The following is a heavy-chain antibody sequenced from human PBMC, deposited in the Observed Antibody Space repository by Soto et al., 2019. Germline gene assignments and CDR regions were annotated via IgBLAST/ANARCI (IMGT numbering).Heavy chain of an antibody. CDR1: GGTFSSYA. CDR2: IIPIFGTA. D-gene: IGHD3-22*01. CDR3: ARGVVYYYDSSGYYSGAFDI. J-gene: IGHJ3*02. Sequence: SVKVSCKASGGTFSSYAISWVRQAPGQGLEWMGGIIPIFGTANYAQKFQGRVTITADKSTSTAYMELSSLRSGDTAVYYCARGVVYYYDSSGYYSGAFDIWGQGTMVTVSS. V-gene: IGHV1-69*06.